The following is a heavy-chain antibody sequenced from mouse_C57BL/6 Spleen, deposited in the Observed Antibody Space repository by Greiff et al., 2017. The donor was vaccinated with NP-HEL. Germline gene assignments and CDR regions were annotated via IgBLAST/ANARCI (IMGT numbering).Heavy chain of an antibody. D-gene: IGHD1-1*01. V-gene: IGHV5-6*01. CDR2: ISSGGSYT. CDR1: GFTFSSYG. J-gene: IGHJ4*01. Sequence: EVKLVESGGDLVKPGGSLKLSCAASGFTFSSYGMSWVRQTPDKRLEWVATISSGGSYTYYPDSVKGRFTISRDNAKNTLYLQMSSLKSEDTAMYYCARHRSSYRSYAMDYWGQGTSVTVSS. CDR3: ARHRSSYRSYAMDY.